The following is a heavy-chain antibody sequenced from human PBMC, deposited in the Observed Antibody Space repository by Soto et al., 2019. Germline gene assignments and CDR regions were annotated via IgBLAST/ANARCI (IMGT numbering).Heavy chain of an antibody. D-gene: IGHD1-26*01. CDR2: IWYDGSSK. CDR3: ARDRAGAVGDSGDYYSDMDV. J-gene: IGHJ6*01. V-gene: IGHV3-33*01. CDR1: GFTFSTYG. Sequence: ESGGGVVQPGGSLRLSCAASGFTFSTYGMHWVRQAPGKGPEWVAVIWYDGSSKFYLESVKGRFTISRDNSKNTLYLQMNSLRAEDTALYYCARDRAGAVGDSGDYYSDMDVWGQGTTVIVSS.